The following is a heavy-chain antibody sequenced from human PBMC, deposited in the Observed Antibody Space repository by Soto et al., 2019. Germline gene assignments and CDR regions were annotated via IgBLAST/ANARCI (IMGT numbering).Heavy chain of an antibody. V-gene: IGHV4-34*01. D-gene: IGHD6-19*01. CDR2: INHSGST. J-gene: IGHJ4*02. CDR3: ARAYSSGWRLYPYYFDY. CDR1: GGSFSGYY. Sequence: SETLSLTCAVYGGSFSGYYWSWIRQPPGKGLEWIGEINHSGSTNYNPSLKSRVTISVDTSKNQFSLKLSSVTAADTAVYYCARAYSSGWRLYPYYFDYWGQGTLVTVSS.